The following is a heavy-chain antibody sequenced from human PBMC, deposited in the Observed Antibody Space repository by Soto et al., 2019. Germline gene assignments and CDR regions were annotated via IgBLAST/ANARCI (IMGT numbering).Heavy chain of an antibody. J-gene: IGHJ4*02. Sequence: GASVKVSCKASGYTCINNAITWVRQAPGQGLEWMGWISTENGNTNYAQNLQGRVILTRDRSTNTAYMELRSLRPEDTATYYCARDSSSGTFDNWGQGALVTVSS. CDR2: ISTENGNT. V-gene: IGHV1-18*04. CDR3: ARDSSSGTFDN. D-gene: IGHD3-22*01. CDR1: GYTCINNA.